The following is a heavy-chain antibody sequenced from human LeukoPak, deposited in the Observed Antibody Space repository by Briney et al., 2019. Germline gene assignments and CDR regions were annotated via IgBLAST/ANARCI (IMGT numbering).Heavy chain of an antibody. V-gene: IGHV3-23*01. CDR2: IYGSGGST. D-gene: IGHD3-10*01. Sequence: HPGGSLRLSCAASGFTFSSYAMSWVRQAPGKGLEWVSGIYGSGGSTYFADSVKGRFTISRDNSKITLYLPVNSLRAEDTAVYYCAKDRDSHYGSGSYDYWGQGTLATVSS. CDR1: GFTFSSYA. J-gene: IGHJ4*02. CDR3: AKDRDSHYGSGSYDY.